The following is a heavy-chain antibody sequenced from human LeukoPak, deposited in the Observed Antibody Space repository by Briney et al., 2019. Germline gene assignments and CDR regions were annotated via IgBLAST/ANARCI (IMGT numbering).Heavy chain of an antibody. Sequence: AGGSLRLSCAASGFTFDDYGMSWVRQAPGKGLEWVSGINWNSVSTTYADSVKGRFTISRDNARNSLYLQMNSLRAEDTAVYYCARDHEEYCSGGSCSRFDYWGQETLVTVSS. CDR2: INWNSVST. CDR3: ARDHEEYCSGGSCSRFDY. D-gene: IGHD2-15*01. CDR1: GFTFDDYG. V-gene: IGHV3-20*04. J-gene: IGHJ4*02.